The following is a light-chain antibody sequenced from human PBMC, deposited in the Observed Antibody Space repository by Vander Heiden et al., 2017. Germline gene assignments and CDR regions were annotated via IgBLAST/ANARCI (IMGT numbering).Light chain of an antibody. CDR1: QSFGNNE. CDR2: ESS. CDR3: QQYARSIGS. J-gene: IGKJ2*03. V-gene: IGKV3-20*01. Sequence: IVLTQSPGSLSLSPEERATLSCRASQSFGNNELAWDQQKPGQAPRLLIWESSTRATGGPDRFSGSGSGTDVTLTSSGLEPEECGVDYCQQYARSIGSFGQGTKLEIK.